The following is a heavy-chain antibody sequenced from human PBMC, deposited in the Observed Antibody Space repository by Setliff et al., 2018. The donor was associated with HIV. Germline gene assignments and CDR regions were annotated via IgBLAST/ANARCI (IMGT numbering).Heavy chain of an antibody. CDR1: GYTLTENY. Sequence: ASVTVSCKASGYTLTENYIHWVRQAPGQGLEWMGRINIYGGAPRYAQIFQGMVTMTRDSSINTAYMHLSGLTFDDTATYFCAGESLRVGATGYWGQGTQVPSPQ. CDR3: AGESLRVGATGY. V-gene: IGHV1-2*06. J-gene: IGHJ4*02. D-gene: IGHD1-1*01. CDR2: INIYGGAP.